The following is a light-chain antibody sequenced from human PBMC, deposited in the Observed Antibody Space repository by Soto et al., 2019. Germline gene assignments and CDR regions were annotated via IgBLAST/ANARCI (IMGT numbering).Light chain of an antibody. Sequence: QSALTQPASVSGSPGQSITISCTGTSSDIGRYNYGSWYQQHPGKAPRLVISGVNKRPSGISNRFSGSKSGNTASLTISGLQADDEAIYYCASYTSTTTLVVFGGGTQLTVL. CDR2: GVN. J-gene: IGLJ7*01. CDR3: ASYTSTTTLVV. CDR1: SSDIGRYNY. V-gene: IGLV2-14*01.